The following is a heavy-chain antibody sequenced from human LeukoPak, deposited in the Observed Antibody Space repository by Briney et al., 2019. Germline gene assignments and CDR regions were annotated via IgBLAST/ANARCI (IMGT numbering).Heavy chain of an antibody. J-gene: IGHJ5*02. CDR3: ARGQDSSSWYLDSNWFDP. CDR2: INPNSGGT. V-gene: IGHV1-2*02. D-gene: IGHD6-13*01. Sequence: ASVKVSCKASGYTFTGYYMHWVRQAPGQGLEWMGWINPNSGGTNYAQKFQGRVTMTRDTSISTAYMELSRLRSDDTAVYYCARGQDSSSWYLDSNWFDPWGQGTLVTVSS. CDR1: GYTFTGYY.